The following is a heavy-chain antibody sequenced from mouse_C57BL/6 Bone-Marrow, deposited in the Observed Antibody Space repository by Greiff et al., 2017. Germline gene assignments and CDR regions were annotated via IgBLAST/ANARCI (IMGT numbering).Heavy chain of an antibody. CDR3: AIYYYGSDYYAMDY. V-gene: IGHV1-76*01. CDR1: GYTFTDYY. Sequence: QVHVKQSGAELVRPGASVKLSCKASGYTFTDYYINWVKQRPGQGLEWIARIYPGSGNTYYNEKFKGKATLTAEKSSSTAYMQLSSLTSEDSAVYFCAIYYYGSDYYAMDYWGQGTSVTVSS. CDR2: IYPGSGNT. D-gene: IGHD1-1*01. J-gene: IGHJ4*01.